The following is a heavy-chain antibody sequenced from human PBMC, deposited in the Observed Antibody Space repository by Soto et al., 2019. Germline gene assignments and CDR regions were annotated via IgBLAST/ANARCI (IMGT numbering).Heavy chain of an antibody. CDR2: INPRGGPP. V-gene: IGHV1-46*01. J-gene: IGHJ6*02. D-gene: IGHD3-22*01. CDR3: TRDQRDRYDHASPGYSYFGLDV. Sequence: QVQLVQSGSEVGKPGASVKVSCKASGYTFTDFYIHWVRQAPGHGLEWKGVINPRGGPPIYARRFQGRLSMTSDTSTNTVSVELTSLSSEDSAVYYCTRDQRDRYDHASPGYSYFGLDVWGQGTTVSVSS. CDR1: GYTFTDFY.